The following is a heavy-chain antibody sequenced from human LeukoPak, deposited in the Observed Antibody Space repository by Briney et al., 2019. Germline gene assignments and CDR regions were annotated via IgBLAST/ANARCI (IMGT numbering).Heavy chain of an antibody. CDR3: ARGRGYYGSGSYRALSNFDY. CDR1: GFTFSTYW. J-gene: IGHJ4*02. Sequence: PGGSLRLSCAASGFTFSTYWMHWVRQAPGTGLEWVAVIWYDGSNKYYADSVKGRFTISRDNSKNTLYLQMNSLRAEDTAVYYCARGRGYYGSGSYRALSNFDYWGQGTLVTVSS. D-gene: IGHD3-10*01. V-gene: IGHV3-33*08. CDR2: IWYDGSNK.